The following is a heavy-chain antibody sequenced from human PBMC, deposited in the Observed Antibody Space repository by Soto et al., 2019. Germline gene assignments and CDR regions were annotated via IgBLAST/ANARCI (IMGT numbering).Heavy chain of an antibody. CDR3: ARGDGYNSWFDP. CDR1: GGTFSSYT. D-gene: IGHD5-12*01. Sequence: QVQLVQSGAEVKKPGSSVKVSCKASGGTFSSYTISWVRQAPGQGLEWMGRIIPILGIANYAQKFQGRVTIXAXXSTRQAYMELSRLRSEDTAVYYCARGDGYNSWFDPWGQGTLVTVSS. J-gene: IGHJ5*02. V-gene: IGHV1-69*02. CDR2: IIPILGIA.